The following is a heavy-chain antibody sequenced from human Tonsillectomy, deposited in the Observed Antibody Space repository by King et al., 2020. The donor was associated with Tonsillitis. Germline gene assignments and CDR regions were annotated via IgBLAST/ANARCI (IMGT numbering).Heavy chain of an antibody. CDR1: GFTFSSHS. Sequence: VQLVESGGGLVQRGGSLRLSCSASGFTFSSHSMHWVRQAPGKGLEYLSAISSYGGSTYYADSVKGRFTISRDNSKNTLYLQMTSLRAEDTAVYYWVKGGEGYYYYDSSGPFDYWGQGTLVTVSS. CDR2: ISSYGGST. V-gene: IGHV3-64D*06. D-gene: IGHD3-22*01. J-gene: IGHJ4*02. CDR3: VKGGEGYYYYDSSGPFDY.